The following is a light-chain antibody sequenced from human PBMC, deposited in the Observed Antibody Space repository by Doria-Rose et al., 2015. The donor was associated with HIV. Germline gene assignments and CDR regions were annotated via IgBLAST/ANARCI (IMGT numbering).Light chain of an antibody. CDR3: SSYTSGTSFV. Sequence: QAVVTQPASVSGSPGQSITISCTGTSSDVGYYKYVPWYQQYPGKAPKLIISDVTKRPSGVSDRFSGSKSGNTASLTISGLQAEDEAEYFCSSYTSGTSFVFGGGTKLTV. CDR1: SSDVGYYKY. CDR2: DVT. J-gene: IGLJ2*01. V-gene: IGLV2-14*03.